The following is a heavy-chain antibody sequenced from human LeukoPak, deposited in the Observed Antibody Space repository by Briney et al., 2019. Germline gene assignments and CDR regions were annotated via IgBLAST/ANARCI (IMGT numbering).Heavy chain of an antibody. V-gene: IGHV1-46*01. CDR1: GYTFTSYY. CDR3: ASRGRAGNGYYYYMDV. D-gene: IGHD1-14*01. Sequence: GSSVKVSCKASGYTFTSYYMHWVRQAPGQGLEWMGIINPSGGSTSYAQKFQGRVTMTRDMSTSTVYMELSSLRSEDTAVYYCASRGRAGNGYYYYMDVWGKGTTVTISS. J-gene: IGHJ6*03. CDR2: INPSGGST.